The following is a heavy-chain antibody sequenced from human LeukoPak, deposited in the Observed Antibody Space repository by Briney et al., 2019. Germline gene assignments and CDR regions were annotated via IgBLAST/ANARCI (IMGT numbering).Heavy chain of an antibody. Sequence: PEGSLRLSCAASGFTFSSRTMNWVRQAPGKGLEWVSHISTSGTTIYFADSVKGRFSISRDNARNSLYLQMNGLRAEDMAVYYCTAGSPPDYWGQGTLVTVSS. CDR2: ISTSGTTI. V-gene: IGHV3-48*04. J-gene: IGHJ4*02. CDR1: GFTFSSRT. CDR3: TAGSPPDY.